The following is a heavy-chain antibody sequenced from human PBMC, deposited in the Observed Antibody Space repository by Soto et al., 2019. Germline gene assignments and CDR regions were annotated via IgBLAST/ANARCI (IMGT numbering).Heavy chain of an antibody. CDR2: INHSGST. D-gene: IGHD2-2*01. CDR1: GGSFSGYD. J-gene: IGHJ4*02. Sequence: SETLSVTCTVYGGSFSGYDWSWIRQPPGKGLEWIGEINHSGSTNYNPSLKSRVTISVDTSKNQFSLKLSSVTAADTAVYYCASGRYCSSTSCPDFGYWGQGTLVTVSS. CDR3: ASGRYCSSTSCPDFGY. V-gene: IGHV4-34*01.